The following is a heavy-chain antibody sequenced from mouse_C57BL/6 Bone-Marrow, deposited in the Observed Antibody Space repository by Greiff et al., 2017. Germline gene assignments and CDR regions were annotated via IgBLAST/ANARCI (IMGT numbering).Heavy chain of an antibody. J-gene: IGHJ2*01. V-gene: IGHV5-16*01. CDR3: ARTRGYYFDY. CDR2: INYDGSST. Sequence: EVKLMESEGGLVQPGSSMKLSCTASGFTFSDYYMAWVRQVPEKGLEWVANINYDGSSTYYLDSLKSRFIISRDNAKNILYLQMSSLKSEDTATYYCARTRGYYFDYWGQGTTLTVSS. CDR1: GFTFSDYY. D-gene: IGHD3-3*01.